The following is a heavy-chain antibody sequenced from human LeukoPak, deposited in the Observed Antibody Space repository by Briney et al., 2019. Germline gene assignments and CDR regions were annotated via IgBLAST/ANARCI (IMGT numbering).Heavy chain of an antibody. Sequence: ASVKVSRKASGYTFTGYYMHWVRQAPGQGLEWMGRINPNSGGTNYAQKFQGRVTMTRDTSISTAYMELSRLRSDDTAVYYCARAPRTIVGASETDYWGQGTLVTVSS. J-gene: IGHJ4*02. CDR1: GYTFTGYY. V-gene: IGHV1-2*06. D-gene: IGHD1-26*01. CDR2: INPNSGGT. CDR3: ARAPRTIVGASETDY.